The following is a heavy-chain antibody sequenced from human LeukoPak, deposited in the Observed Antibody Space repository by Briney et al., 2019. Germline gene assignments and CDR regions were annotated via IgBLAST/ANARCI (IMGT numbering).Heavy chain of an antibody. J-gene: IGHJ5*02. CDR3: AKDLQAVAGKLDWFDP. CDR1: GFTFSDYY. D-gene: IGHD6-19*01. V-gene: IGHV3-23*01. CDR2: ISGSGGST. Sequence: GGSLRLSCAASGFTFSDYYMSWVRQAPGKGLEWVSAISGSGGSTYYADSVKGRFTISRDNSKNTLYLQMNSPRAEDTAVYYCAKDLQAVAGKLDWFDPWGQGTLVTVSS.